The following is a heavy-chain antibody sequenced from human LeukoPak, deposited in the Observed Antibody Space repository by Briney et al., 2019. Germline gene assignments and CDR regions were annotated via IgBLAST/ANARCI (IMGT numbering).Heavy chain of an antibody. CDR3: ARAAAGTGWWFDP. D-gene: IGHD6-13*01. Sequence: RSETLSLTCAVSGGSISSGGYSWSWIRQPPGKGLEWIGYIYHSGSTYYNPSLKSRVTISVDRSKNQFSLKLSPVTAADTAVYYCARAAAGTGWWFDPWGQGTLVTVSS. V-gene: IGHV4-30-2*01. CDR2: IYHSGST. J-gene: IGHJ5*02. CDR1: GGSISSGGYS.